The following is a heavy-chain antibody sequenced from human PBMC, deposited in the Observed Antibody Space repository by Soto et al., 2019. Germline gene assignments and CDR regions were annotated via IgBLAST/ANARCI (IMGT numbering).Heavy chain of an antibody. Sequence: QVQLVQSGAEVKKPGASVKVSCKASGYTFTSYAMHWVRQATGQRLEWMGRINAGNGNTKYSQKFQGRVTITRDTSASTSYMKLSSLRSEDTAVYYCERGFSGGEADWFVPWGQGTLVTVSS. J-gene: IGHJ5*02. CDR2: INAGNGNT. D-gene: IGHD2-15*01. CDR3: ERGFSGGEADWFVP. CDR1: GYTFTSYA. V-gene: IGHV1-3*01.